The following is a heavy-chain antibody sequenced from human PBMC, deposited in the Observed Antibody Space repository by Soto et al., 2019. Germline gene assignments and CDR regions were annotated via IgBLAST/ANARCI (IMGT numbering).Heavy chain of an antibody. J-gene: IGHJ4*02. CDR1: GFTFSSYA. CDR3: ARTLGIAARFDY. V-gene: IGHV3-30-3*01. CDR2: ISYDGSNK. Sequence: GVSLRLSCAASGFTFSSYAMHWVRQAPGKGLEWVAVISYDGSNKYYADSVKGRFTISRDNSKNTLYLQMNSLRAEDTAVYYCARTLGIAARFDYWGQGTLVTVSS. D-gene: IGHD6-6*01.